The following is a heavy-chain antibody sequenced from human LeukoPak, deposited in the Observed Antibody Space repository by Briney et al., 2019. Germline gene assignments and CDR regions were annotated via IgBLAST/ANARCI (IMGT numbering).Heavy chain of an antibody. J-gene: IGHJ3*02. Sequence: SVKVSCKASGGTFSSYAISWVRQAPGQGLEWMGGIIPIFGTANYAQKFQGRVTITTDESTSTAYMELSSLRSEDTAVYYCARQLTGVVGATPIGAFDIWGQGTMVTVSS. CDR2: IIPIFGTA. V-gene: IGHV1-69*05. CDR3: ARQLTGVVGATPIGAFDI. D-gene: IGHD1-26*01. CDR1: GGTFSSYA.